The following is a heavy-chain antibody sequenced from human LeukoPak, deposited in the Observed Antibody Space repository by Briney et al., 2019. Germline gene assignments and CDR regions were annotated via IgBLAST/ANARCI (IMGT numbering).Heavy chain of an antibody. Sequence: PGGSLRLSCAASGFTFGSYAVSWVRQAPGKGLEWVSAISGSGGSTYYADSVKGRFTISRVNSKNTLYLQMNSLRAEDTAVYYCAKDGMSIAVASLGGYWGQGTLVTVSS. CDR3: AKDGMSIAVASLGGY. CDR2: ISGSGGST. V-gene: IGHV3-23*01. J-gene: IGHJ4*02. CDR1: GFTFGSYA. D-gene: IGHD6-19*01.